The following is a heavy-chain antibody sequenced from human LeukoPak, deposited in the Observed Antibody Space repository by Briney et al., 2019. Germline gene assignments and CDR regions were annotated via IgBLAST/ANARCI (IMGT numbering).Heavy chain of an antibody. J-gene: IGHJ6*02. CDR1: GFTFSSFG. V-gene: IGHV3-30*18. Sequence: QAGGSLRLSCVVSGFTFSSFGMHWVRQAPGKGLEWVAFISFNGITIYYGDSVTGRFTIFRDNSNNTLFLQMNSLTVEDSALYYCAKGGVTPFNSYYYGLDAWGLGTTVIVSS. D-gene: IGHD2-21*02. CDR2: ISFNGITI. CDR3: AKGGVTPFNSYYYGLDA.